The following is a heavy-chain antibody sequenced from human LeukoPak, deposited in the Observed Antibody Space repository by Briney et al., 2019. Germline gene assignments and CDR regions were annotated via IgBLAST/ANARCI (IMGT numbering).Heavy chain of an antibody. D-gene: IGHD4/OR15-4a*01. J-gene: IGHJ4*02. CDR1: GYTFTGYY. CDR3: ARDLTMVVTRDY. Sequence: GASVKVSCKASGYTFTGYYMHWVRQAPGQGLEWMGRINPNSGGTNYAQKFRGRVTMTRDTSISTAYMELSRLRSDDTAVCYCARDLTMVVTRDYWGQGTLVTVSS. CDR2: INPNSGGT. V-gene: IGHV1-2*06.